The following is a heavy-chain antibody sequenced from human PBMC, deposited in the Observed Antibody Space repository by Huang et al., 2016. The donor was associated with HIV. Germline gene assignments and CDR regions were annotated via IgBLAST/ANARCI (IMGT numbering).Heavy chain of an antibody. CDR3: AMSLRYQYDSRSYWGRYFDY. V-gene: IGHV1-69*01. CDR2: IIPRFRAP. Sequence: QVQLEQSGPAVRKPGSSVKVSCQASGGSFSDQIISWVRQAPGKGFEGMGGIIPRFRAPAYAQEFRGRVTMTADGSTATIYMERNSLTSEDTAVYYCAMSLRYQYDSRSYWGRYFDYWGQGTLVTVSS. D-gene: IGHD3-16*01. J-gene: IGHJ4*02. CDR1: GGSFSDQI.